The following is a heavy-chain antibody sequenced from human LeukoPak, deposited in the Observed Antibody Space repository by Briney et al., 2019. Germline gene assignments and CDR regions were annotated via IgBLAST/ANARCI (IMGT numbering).Heavy chain of an antibody. D-gene: IGHD3-10*01. CDR2: IYYSGST. J-gene: IGHJ4*02. CDR3: ARDQVTMVRGVTSLIDY. V-gene: IGHV4-59*12. Sequence: PSETLSLTCTVSGGSISSYYWSWIRQPPGKGLEGIGYIYYSGSTNYNPSLKSRVTISVDTSKNQFPLKLSSVTAADTAVYYCARDQVTMVRGVTSLIDYWGQGTLATVSS. CDR1: GGSISSYY.